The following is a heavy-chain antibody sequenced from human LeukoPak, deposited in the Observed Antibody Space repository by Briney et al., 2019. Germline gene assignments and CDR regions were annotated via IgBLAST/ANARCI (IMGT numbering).Heavy chain of an antibody. CDR1: GYTFTDYY. CDR3: ARASYYYDSSGYPGYYFDY. D-gene: IGHD3-22*01. CDR2: INPNSGGT. V-gene: IGHV1-2*02. J-gene: IGHJ4*02. Sequence: ASVKVSCKASGYTFTDYYMHWVRQAPGQGLEWMGWINPNSGGTNYAQKFQGRVTMTRDTSIRTAYMELSRLRSDGTAVYYCARASYYYDSSGYPGYYFDYWGQGTLVTVSS.